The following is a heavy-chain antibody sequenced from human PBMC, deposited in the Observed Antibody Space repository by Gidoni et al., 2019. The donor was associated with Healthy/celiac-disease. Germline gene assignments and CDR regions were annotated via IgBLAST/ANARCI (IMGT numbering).Heavy chain of an antibody. CDR3: ARDLTYCSSTSCYYPPKYYYYYYGMDV. Sequence: QVQLVESGGGVVQPGRSLRLSCAASGFPFSSYGMHWVRQAPGQGLEWVAGIWYDGSNKYDADSVKGRFTISRDNSKNTLYLQMNSLRAEDTAVYYCARDLTYCSSTSCYYPPKYYYYYYGMDVWGQGTTVTPSP. J-gene: IGHJ6*02. V-gene: IGHV3-33*01. D-gene: IGHD2-2*01. CDR1: GFPFSSYG. CDR2: IWYDGSNK.